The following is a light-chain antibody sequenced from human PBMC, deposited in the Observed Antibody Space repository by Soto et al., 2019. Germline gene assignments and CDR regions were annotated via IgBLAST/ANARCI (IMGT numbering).Light chain of an antibody. CDR3: QQYKNYLT. V-gene: IGKV1-5*01. CDR1: QSISTW. J-gene: IGKJ3*01. CDR2: GAS. Sequence: DIQMTQSPSTLSASVGDRVTITCRASQSISTWLAWYQQKPGKAPKLRIYGASSLESGVPSRFSGSGSGTEFTLTISSLQPDDFATYYCQQYKNYLTFGPGTKVDIK.